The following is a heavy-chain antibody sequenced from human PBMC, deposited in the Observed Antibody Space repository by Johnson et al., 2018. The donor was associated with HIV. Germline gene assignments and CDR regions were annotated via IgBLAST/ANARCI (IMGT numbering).Heavy chain of an antibody. J-gene: IGHJ3*02. Sequence: VQLVESGGGLVKPGGSLRLSCAASGFTFSSYAMHWVRQAPGKGMEYVSAISSNGGSTYYANSVKGRFTISRDNSKNTLYLQMGSLRVEDMAVYYCARSDVDIVATILFDIWGQGTMVTVSS. CDR3: ARSDVDIVATILFDI. CDR1: GFTFSSYA. CDR2: ISSNGGST. D-gene: IGHD5-12*01. V-gene: IGHV3-64*01.